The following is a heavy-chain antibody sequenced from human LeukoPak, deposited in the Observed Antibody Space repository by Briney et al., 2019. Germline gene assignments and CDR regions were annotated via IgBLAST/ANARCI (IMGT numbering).Heavy chain of an antibody. D-gene: IGHD1-26*01. V-gene: IGHV3-7*01. CDR1: GFTFSSYW. Sequence: GGSLRLSCAASGFTFSSYWMSWVRQAPGKGLEWVANIKEDGSEKYYVDSVKGRFTISRDNAKKSLYLQMSSLRAEDTAVYYCAREWEPPAAYFDYWGQGTLVTVPS. CDR2: IKEDGSEK. CDR3: AREWEPPAAYFDY. J-gene: IGHJ4*02.